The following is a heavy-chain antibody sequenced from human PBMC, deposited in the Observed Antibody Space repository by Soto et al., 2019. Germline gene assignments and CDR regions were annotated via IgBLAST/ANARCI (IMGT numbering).Heavy chain of an antibody. CDR3: AFLCCGVRVDFFDY. Sequence: SVKVSCKASGGTFSSYAISWVRQAPGQGLEWMGGIIPIFGTANYAQKFQGRVTVTADESTSTAYMELSSLRAEDTAVYYCAFLCCGVRVDFFDYCRPRTLVLVSP. D-gene: IGHD2-21*01. CDR1: GGTFSSYA. CDR2: IIPIFGTA. J-gene: IGHJ4*02. V-gene: IGHV1-69*13.